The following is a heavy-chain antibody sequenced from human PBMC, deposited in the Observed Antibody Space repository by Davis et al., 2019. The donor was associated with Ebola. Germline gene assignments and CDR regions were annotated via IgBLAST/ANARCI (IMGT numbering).Heavy chain of an antibody. D-gene: IGHD3-22*01. CDR1: GFTFSSYA. J-gene: IGHJ6*02. CDR2: ISSNGGST. V-gene: IGHV3-64*01. Sequence: PGGSLRLSCAASGFTFSSYAMHWVRQAPGKGLEYVSAISSNGGSTYYANSVQGRFTISRDNAKNSLYLQMNSLRAEDTAVYYCAKGEYYYDSSGYYYYGMDVWGQGTTVTVSS. CDR3: AKGEYYYDSSGYYYYGMDV.